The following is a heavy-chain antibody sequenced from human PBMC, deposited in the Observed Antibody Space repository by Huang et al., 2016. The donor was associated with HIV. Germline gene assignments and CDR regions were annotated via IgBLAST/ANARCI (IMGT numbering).Heavy chain of an antibody. D-gene: IGHD7-27*01. Sequence: QVQLQESGPGLVKPSETLSLTCTVSGASISSHYWTWIRQPPGTGLEWIGNFYYSGSSTSDPSLKRRVTISLDTAKNQFSLSLTSGTAADTAIYYCARGTNWVFSWYFDLWGRGTLVTVSS. CDR1: GASISSHY. J-gene: IGHJ2*01. CDR2: FYYSGSS. V-gene: IGHV4-59*11. CDR3: ARGTNWVFSWYFDL.